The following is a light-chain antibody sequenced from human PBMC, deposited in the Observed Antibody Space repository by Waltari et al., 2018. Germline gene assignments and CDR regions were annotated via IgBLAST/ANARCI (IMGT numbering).Light chain of an antibody. V-gene: IGKV1-9*01. Sequence: DVQLTQSPSFVSASVGDRVTITCRASQGIGIFLAWYQQKPGTAPKLLSFSASTLQTGVPSRFSGSGSWTDFTLTISNLQPEDFATYYCQQLHTYPPWTFGPGTRVEMK. CDR1: QGIGIF. CDR3: QQLHTYPPWT. CDR2: SAS. J-gene: IGKJ1*01.